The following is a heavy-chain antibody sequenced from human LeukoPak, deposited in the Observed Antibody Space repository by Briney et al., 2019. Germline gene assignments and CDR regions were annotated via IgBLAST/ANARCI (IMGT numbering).Heavy chain of an antibody. Sequence: PGGSLRLSCAASGFTFYDYALHWGRQAPGKGVEWGSLISGDGGSTYYAYSVKGRFTISRDNSKNSLYLQMNSLRTEDTFLSYCAKVSASSWLGAFDIWGQGTMVTVSS. CDR2: ISGDGGST. CDR3: AKVSASSWLGAFDI. J-gene: IGHJ3*02. V-gene: IGHV3-43*02. CDR1: GFTFYDYA. D-gene: IGHD6-13*01.